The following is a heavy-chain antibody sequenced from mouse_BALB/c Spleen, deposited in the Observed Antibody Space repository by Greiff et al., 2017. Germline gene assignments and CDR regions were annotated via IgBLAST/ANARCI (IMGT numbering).Heavy chain of an antibody. CDR1: GYTFTDYA. J-gene: IGHJ3*01. Sequence: VKLQESGAELVRPGVSVKISCKGSGYTFTDYAMHWVKQSHAKSLEWIGVISTYYGDASYNQKFKGKATMTVDKSSSTAYMELARLTSEDSAIYYCARRNGNFSWFAYWGQGTLVTVSA. D-gene: IGHD2-1*01. CDR3: ARRNGNFSWFAY. V-gene: IGHV1S137*01. CDR2: ISTYYGDA.